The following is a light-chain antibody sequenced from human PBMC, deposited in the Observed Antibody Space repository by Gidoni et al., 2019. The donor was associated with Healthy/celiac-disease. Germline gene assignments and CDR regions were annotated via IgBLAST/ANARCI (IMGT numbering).Light chain of an antibody. Sequence: VLRVTISCSGSSSNIGTNTVNWYQQLPGTAPKLLIYSNNQRPSGVPDRFSGSKSGTPASLAISGLQAEDEADYYCATCDDSMNGYVFGTGTKVTVL. J-gene: IGLJ1*01. V-gene: IGLV1-44*01. CDR2: SNN. CDR3: ATCDDSMNGYV. CDR1: SSNIGTNT.